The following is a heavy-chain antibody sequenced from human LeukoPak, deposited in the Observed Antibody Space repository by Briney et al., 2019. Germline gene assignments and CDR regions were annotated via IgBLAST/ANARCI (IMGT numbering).Heavy chain of an antibody. J-gene: IGHJ4*02. Sequence: GGSLRLSCAASGLTFSNYWVDWVRQAPGKGLEWVANIKQDGSEKNYVDSVKGRFIISRDNAKNSLYLQMNTLRADDTAVYYCARDGFGTGSNWGQGTLVTVSS. CDR1: GLTFSNYW. D-gene: IGHD3-16*01. V-gene: IGHV3-7*03. CDR3: ARDGFGTGSN. CDR2: IKQDGSEK.